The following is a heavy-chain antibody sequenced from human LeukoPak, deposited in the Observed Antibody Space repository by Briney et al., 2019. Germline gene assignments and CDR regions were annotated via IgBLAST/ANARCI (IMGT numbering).Heavy chain of an antibody. J-gene: IGHJ4*02. CDR2: ISYDGSNK. Sequence: GGSLRLSCAASGFTFSSYAMHWVRQAPGKGLEWVAVISYDGSNKYYADSVKGRFTISRDNSKNTLYLQMNSLRVEDTAVYYCAREYIGRYYFDYWGQGTLVTVSS. V-gene: IGHV3-30*04. CDR3: AREYIGRYYFDY. CDR1: GFTFSSYA. D-gene: IGHD1-1*01.